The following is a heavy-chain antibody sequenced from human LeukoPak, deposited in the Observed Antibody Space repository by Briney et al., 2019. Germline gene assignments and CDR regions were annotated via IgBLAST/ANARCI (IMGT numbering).Heavy chain of an antibody. CDR2: IFPADSDT. J-gene: IGHJ4*02. Sequence: GESLKISCKGSGYSFTNYCIGWVRQIPGKGLEWMGIIFPADSDTRYSPSFQGQVTISADKSITTAYLQWSSLKASDTAMYYCARDAEYSSSWLWGQGTLVTVSS. D-gene: IGHD6-13*01. CDR1: GYSFTNYC. CDR3: ARDAEYSSSWL. V-gene: IGHV5-51*01.